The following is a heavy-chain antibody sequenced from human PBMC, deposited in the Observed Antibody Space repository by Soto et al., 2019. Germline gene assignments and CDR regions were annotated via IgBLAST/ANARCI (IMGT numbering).Heavy chain of an antibody. CDR2: INPSGGST. J-gene: IGHJ4*02. CDR1: GYTFTSYY. D-gene: IGHD2-15*01. CDR3: ARREDIVVVVAANDY. Sequence: ASVKVSCKASGYTFTSYYMHWVRQAPGQGLEWMGIINPSGGSTSYAQKFQGRVTMTRDTSTSTVYMELSSLRSDDTAVYYCARREDIVVVVAANDYWGQGTLVTVSS. V-gene: IGHV1-46*01.